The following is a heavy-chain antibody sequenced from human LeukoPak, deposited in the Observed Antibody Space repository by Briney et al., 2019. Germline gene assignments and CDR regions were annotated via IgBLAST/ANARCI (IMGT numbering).Heavy chain of an antibody. CDR3: ASALTTVTPHFHY. CDR1: GFTFSGFE. CDR2: ISSSAGTT. V-gene: IGHV3-48*03. Sequence: GGSLRLSCAASGFTFSGFEMNWVRQAPGKGLEWVSYISSSAGTTYYADSVKGRFTISRDNAKNTVYLQMNSLRVEDTGVYYCASALTTVTPHFHYWGQGTLVTVSS. D-gene: IGHD4-17*01. J-gene: IGHJ4*02.